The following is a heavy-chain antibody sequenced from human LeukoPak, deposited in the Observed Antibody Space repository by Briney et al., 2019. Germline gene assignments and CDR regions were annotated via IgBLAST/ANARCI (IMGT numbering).Heavy chain of an antibody. CDR1: GFTFSSYD. D-gene: IGHD6-19*01. CDR2: IRYDGSNK. V-gene: IGHV3-30*02. Sequence: GGSLRLSCAASGFTFSSYDMHWVRQAPGKGLEWVAFIRYDGSNKYYADSVKGRFTISRDNSKNTLYLQMNSLRAEDTAVYYCAKDLIAVAEGYFDYWGQGTLVTVSS. CDR3: AKDLIAVAEGYFDY. J-gene: IGHJ4*02.